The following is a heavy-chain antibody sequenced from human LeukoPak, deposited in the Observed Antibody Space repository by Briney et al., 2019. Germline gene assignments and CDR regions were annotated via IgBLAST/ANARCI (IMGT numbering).Heavy chain of an antibody. V-gene: IGHV4-34*01. D-gene: IGHD5-18*01. CDR3: ARARRGYNYRGNWFDP. Sequence: SETLSLTCTVSGXSISSYYWSWIRQPPGKGLDSIGEINHSGSTNYNPSLKSRVTISVDTSKNQFSLKLSSVTAADTAVYYCARARRGYNYRGNWFDPWGQGTLVTVSS. CDR1: GXSISSYY. CDR2: INHSGST. J-gene: IGHJ5*02.